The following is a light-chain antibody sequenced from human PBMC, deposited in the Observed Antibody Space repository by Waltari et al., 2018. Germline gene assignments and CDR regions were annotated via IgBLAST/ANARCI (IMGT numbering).Light chain of an antibody. CDR2: EVS. Sequence: QSALTQPPSVSGSPGHSVTISCPLTNSAIGRHNTLPWYKQPPGTAPKLMVYEVSNRPSGVPDRFSGSKSGNTASLTISGLQAEDEADYYCSSYTSSITLLFGGGTKLTVL. J-gene: IGLJ2*01. CDR1: NSAIGRHNT. CDR3: SSYTSSITLL. V-gene: IGLV2-18*02.